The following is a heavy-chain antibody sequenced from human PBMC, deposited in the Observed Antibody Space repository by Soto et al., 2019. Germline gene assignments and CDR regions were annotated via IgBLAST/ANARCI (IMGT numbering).Heavy chain of an antibody. CDR2: IYNDGTT. CDR3: VRPLPSGRNYGMDV. Sequence: EVQLVESGGGLIQPGGSLRLSCTAAGLSVSNHYMSWVRQAPGMGLEWVSVIYNDGTTYYADSVKCRFTISRDTSKNTLSLQMDSLRAEDTAVYYCVRPLPSGRNYGMDVWGQGTTVTVSS. CDR1: GLSVSNHY. D-gene: IGHD3-10*01. J-gene: IGHJ6*02. V-gene: IGHV3-53*01.